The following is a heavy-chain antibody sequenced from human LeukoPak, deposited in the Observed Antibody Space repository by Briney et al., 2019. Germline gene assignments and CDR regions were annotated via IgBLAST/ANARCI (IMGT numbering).Heavy chain of an antibody. V-gene: IGHV1-2*02. CDR1: GYTFTGYY. D-gene: IGHD2-2*01. CDR3: AKYHTAAEYFQH. CDR2: INPNSGGT. J-gene: IGHJ1*01. Sequence: ASVKVSCKASGYTFTGYYMHWVRQAPGQGLEWMGWINPNSGGTNYAQKFQGRVTMTRDTSVSIAYMELNRVRSEDTAVYYCAKYHTAAEYFQHWGQGTLVTVSS.